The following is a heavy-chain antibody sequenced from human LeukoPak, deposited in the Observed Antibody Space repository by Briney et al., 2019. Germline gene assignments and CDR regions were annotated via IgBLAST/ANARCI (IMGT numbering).Heavy chain of an antibody. V-gene: IGHV3-23*01. CDR1: GFTFSSYA. Sequence: GGSLRLSCAASGFTFSSYAMSWVRQAPGKGLEWVSAISGSGGSIYYADSVKGRFIIPRDNSKNTLYLQMNSLRAEDTAVYYCAKGVYYDSSAYNAFDIWGQGTMVTVSS. J-gene: IGHJ3*02. CDR2: ISGSGGSI. D-gene: IGHD3-22*01. CDR3: AKGVYYDSSAYNAFDI.